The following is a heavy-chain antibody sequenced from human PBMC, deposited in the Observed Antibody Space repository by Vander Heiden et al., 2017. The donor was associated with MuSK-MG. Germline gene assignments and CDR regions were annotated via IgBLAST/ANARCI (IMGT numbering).Heavy chain of an antibody. Sequence: QLQLQELGPGLVKPSETLSLTCTVSGGSISNGAYYWGWIRQPPVKGLEWIGSVYSSGSVNTYYNPALKSRLTISVATSKNQFSLKMRSVTAADTAVYYYAMRGTGTTPYFDYGCQGTMVIVYS. D-gene: IGHD1-1*01. J-gene: IGHJ4*02. CDR3: AMRGTGTTPYFDY. CDR2: VYSSGSVNT. V-gene: IGHV4-39*01. CDR1: GGSISNGAYY.